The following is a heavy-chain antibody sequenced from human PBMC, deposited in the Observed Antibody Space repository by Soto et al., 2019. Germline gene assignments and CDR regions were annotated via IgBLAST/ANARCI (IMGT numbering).Heavy chain of an antibody. CDR2: IYVTGST. V-gene: IGHV4-4*07. Sequence: QVQLQESGPGLVKPSETLSLTCSVSCGTISKSFWSWVRKPVGGGLEWMGRIYVTGSTDYNPTLRGRIAMALDIVKKKFSLRLTSVTAADTGVYYCVRDGSKTLREWFGPWGQGLKVTVAS. CDR1: CGTISKSF. CDR3: VRDGSKTLREWFGP. J-gene: IGHJ5*02.